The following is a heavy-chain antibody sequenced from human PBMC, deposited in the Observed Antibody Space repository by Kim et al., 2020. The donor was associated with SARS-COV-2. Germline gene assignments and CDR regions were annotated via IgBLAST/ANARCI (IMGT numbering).Heavy chain of an antibody. CDR3: ARDWSPSTVTTSHSDWFDP. Sequence: GGSLRLSCAASGFTFSSYWMSWVRQAPGKGLEWVANIKQDGSEKYYVDSVKGRFTISRDNAKNSLYLQMNSLRAEDTAVYYCARDWSPSTVTTSHSDWFDPWGQGTLVTVSS. CDR2: IKQDGSEK. CDR1: GFTFSSYW. J-gene: IGHJ5*02. V-gene: IGHV3-7*01. D-gene: IGHD4-17*01.